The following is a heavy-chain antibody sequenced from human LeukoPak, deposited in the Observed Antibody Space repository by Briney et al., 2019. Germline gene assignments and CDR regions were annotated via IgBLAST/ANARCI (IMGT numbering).Heavy chain of an antibody. CDR3: ARGPHCTSTSCYYFDY. J-gene: IGHJ4*02. V-gene: IGHV4-59*01. CDR1: GGSISSYY. D-gene: IGHD2-2*01. Sequence: SETLSLTCIVSGGSISSYYWSWIRQPPGKGLEWIGYIYYSGSTNYNPSLKSRVTIPVDTSKNQFSLKLSSVTAADTAVYYCARGPHCTSTSCYYFDYWGQGTLVTVSS. CDR2: IYYSGST.